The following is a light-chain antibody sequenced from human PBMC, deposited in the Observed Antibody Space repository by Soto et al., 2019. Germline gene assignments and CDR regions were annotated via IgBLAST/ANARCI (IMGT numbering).Light chain of an antibody. Sequence: DIVIAPAPLSSPVTLGQPASLSFRASPRLVHPDGNTYLNWLHHRPGQPPRLLLYMVSKRFSGVPDRFSGSGAGTDFTLKISRVEPEDVGFYYCMQATQFPQVTFGQGTRLEIK. CDR2: MVS. CDR3: MQATQFPQVT. J-gene: IGKJ5*01. V-gene: IGKV2-24*01. CDR1: PRLVHPDGNTY.